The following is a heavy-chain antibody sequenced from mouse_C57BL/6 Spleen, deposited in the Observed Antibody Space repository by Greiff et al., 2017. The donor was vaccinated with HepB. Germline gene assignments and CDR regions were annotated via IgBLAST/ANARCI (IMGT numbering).Heavy chain of an antibody. Sequence: VKLMESGAELVKPGASVKMSCKASGYTFTTYPIEWMKQNHGKSLEWIGNFHPYNDDTKYNEKFKGKATLTVEKSSSTVYLELSRLTSDDSAVYYCARSTMVTTYYYAMDYWGQGTSVTVSS. CDR1: GYTFTTYP. D-gene: IGHD2-2*01. V-gene: IGHV1-47*01. CDR2: FHPYNDDT. J-gene: IGHJ4*01. CDR3: ARSTMVTTYYYAMDY.